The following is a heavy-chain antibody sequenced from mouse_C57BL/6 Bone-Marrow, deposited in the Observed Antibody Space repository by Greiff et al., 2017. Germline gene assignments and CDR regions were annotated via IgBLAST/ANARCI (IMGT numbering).Heavy chain of an antibody. V-gene: IGHV14-4*01. CDR3: TTYYSNYYYFDY. CDR2: IDPENGDT. J-gene: IGHJ2*01. CDR1: GFHIKDDY. Sequence: EVKLQESGAELVRPGASVKLSCTASGFHIKDDYMHWVKQRPEQGLEWIGWIDPENGDTEYASKFQGKATITADTSSNTAYLQLSSLTSEDTAVYYCTTYYSNYYYFDYWGQGTTLTVSS. D-gene: IGHD2-5*01.